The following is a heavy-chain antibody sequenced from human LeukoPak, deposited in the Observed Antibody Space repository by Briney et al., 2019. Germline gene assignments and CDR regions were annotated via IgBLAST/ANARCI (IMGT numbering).Heavy chain of an antibody. Sequence: GGSLRLSCAASGFTFSTYEMHWVRQAPGKGLEWVSDISSSGSTIYYADSVKGRFTTSRDNAKNLLYLQMHSLRAEDTAVYYCSLLAVASPQDYWAQGTLVTVSS. CDR2: ISSSGSTI. CDR3: SLLAVASPQDY. D-gene: IGHD6-19*01. V-gene: IGHV3-48*03. CDR1: GFTFSTYE. J-gene: IGHJ4*02.